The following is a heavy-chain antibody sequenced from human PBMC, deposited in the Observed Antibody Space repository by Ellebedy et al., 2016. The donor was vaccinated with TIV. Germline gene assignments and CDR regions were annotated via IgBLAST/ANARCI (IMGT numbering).Heavy chain of an antibody. D-gene: IGHD3-22*01. Sequence: AASVKVSCKASGYTFTGYYMHWVRQAPGQGLEWMGWINPNSGGTNYAQKFQGWVTMTRDTSISTAYMELSRLRSDDTAVYYCARDPEYYYDSSGYYQGNWFDPWGQGTLVTVSS. CDR3: ARDPEYYYDSSGYYQGNWFDP. J-gene: IGHJ5*02. V-gene: IGHV1-2*04. CDR1: GYTFTGYY. CDR2: INPNSGGT.